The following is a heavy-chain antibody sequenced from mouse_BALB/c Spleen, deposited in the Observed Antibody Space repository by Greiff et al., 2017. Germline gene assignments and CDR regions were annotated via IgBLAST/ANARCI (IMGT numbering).Heavy chain of an antibody. CDR2: ISSGGGST. J-gene: IGHJ4*01. Sequence: EVKVVESGGGLVKPGGSLKLSCAASGFAFSSYDMSWVRQTPEKRLEWVAYISSGGGSTYYPDTVKGRFTITRDNAKNTLYLQMSSLKSEDTAMYYCARQGAMDYWGQGTSVTVSS. CDR3: ARQGAMDY. V-gene: IGHV5-12-1*01. CDR1: GFAFSSYD.